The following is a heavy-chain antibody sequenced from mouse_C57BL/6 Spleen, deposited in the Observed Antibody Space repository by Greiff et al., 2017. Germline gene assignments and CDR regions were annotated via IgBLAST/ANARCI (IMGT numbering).Heavy chain of an antibody. CDR2: ISTYYGDA. CDR1: GYTFTDYA. Sequence: VKLVESGPELVRPGVSVKISCKGSGYTFTDYAMHWVKQSHAKSLEWIGVISTYYGDASYNQKFKDKATMTVDKSSSTAYMELARLTSEDSAVYYCARDIGYYYGSSYVGMDYWGQGTSVTVSS. V-gene: IGHV1-67*01. CDR3: ARDIGYYYGSSYVGMDY. D-gene: IGHD1-1*01. J-gene: IGHJ4*01.